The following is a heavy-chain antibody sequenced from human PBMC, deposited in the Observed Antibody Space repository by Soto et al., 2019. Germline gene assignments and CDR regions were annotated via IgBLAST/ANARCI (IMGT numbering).Heavy chain of an antibody. Sequence: PGGSLRLSCAASGFTFSSYGMHWVRQAPGKGLEWVAVIWYDGSNKYYADSVKGRFTISRDNSKNTLYLQMNSLRAEDTAVYYCARSGGVRFLDRPSPMGAADYWGQGTLVTVSS. V-gene: IGHV3-33*01. CDR2: IWYDGSNK. J-gene: IGHJ4*02. CDR1: GFTFSSYG. D-gene: IGHD3-3*01. CDR3: ARSGGVRFLDRPSPMGAADY.